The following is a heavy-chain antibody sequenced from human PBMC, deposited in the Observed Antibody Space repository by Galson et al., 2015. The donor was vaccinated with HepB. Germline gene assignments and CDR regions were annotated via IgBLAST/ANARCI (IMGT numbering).Heavy chain of an antibody. CDR3: ARDVSEGSHQNPGIVPTASDY. V-gene: IGHV1-46*01. Sequence: SVKVSCKASGYTFTTYYIHWVRQAPGQGFEWMGIINPSGGRTTYAQKFQGRLSMTTDTSTNTIYMELSSLRSEDTAIYFCARDVSEGSHQNPGIVPTASDYWGQGTLVTVSS. D-gene: IGHD1-1*01. CDR1: GYTFTTYY. J-gene: IGHJ4*02. CDR2: INPSGGRT.